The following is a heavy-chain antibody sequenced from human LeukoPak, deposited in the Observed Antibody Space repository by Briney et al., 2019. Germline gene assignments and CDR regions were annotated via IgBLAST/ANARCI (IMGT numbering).Heavy chain of an antibody. Sequence: GGSLRLSCAASGFTYSSYAMSWVRQTPTKGLEWVSTISGNGGSTYYADSVKGRFTISRDNAKNSLYLQMNSLRAEDTAVYYCARAEYCSSTSCPYGMDVWGQGTTVTVSS. V-gene: IGHV3-23*01. CDR1: GFTYSSYA. J-gene: IGHJ6*02. CDR2: ISGNGGST. D-gene: IGHD2-2*01. CDR3: ARAEYCSSTSCPYGMDV.